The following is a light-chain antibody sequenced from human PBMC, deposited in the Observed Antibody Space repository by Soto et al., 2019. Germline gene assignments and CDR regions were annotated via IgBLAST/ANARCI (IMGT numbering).Light chain of an antibody. CDR2: TAS. CDR3: QQYNNWPPYT. V-gene: IGKV3-15*01. Sequence: EIVMTQSPATLSVSPGERATLSCRASQTVNSNLAWYQQKPGQAPRLLIFTASTRATGIPARLSGSGSGTEFTLTISSLQSEDFAVYYCQQYNNWPPYTFGQGTKLEIK. CDR1: QTVNSN. J-gene: IGKJ2*01.